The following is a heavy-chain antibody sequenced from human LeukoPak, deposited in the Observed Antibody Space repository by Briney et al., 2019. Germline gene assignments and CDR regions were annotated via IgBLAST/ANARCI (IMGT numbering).Heavy chain of an antibody. CDR1: GFAFSTYS. CDR3: ARDAAFSAFNM. Sequence: GGSLRLSCAASGFAFSTYSMNWVRQAPGNGLEWVSSISSSAATIHYADSVKGRFTISRDNAKNSLYLQMNGLRDEDTAVYYCARDAAFSAFNMWGQGTMVTVSS. CDR2: ISSSAATI. V-gene: IGHV3-48*02. D-gene: IGHD2-15*01. J-gene: IGHJ3*02.